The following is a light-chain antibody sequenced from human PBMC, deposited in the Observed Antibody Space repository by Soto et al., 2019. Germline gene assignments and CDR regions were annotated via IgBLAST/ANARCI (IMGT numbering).Light chain of an antibody. CDR1: ESVRHY. Sequence: IVLTQSPATLSLSPGERATLSCRASESVRHYVAWYQQKPAQAPRLLIYDASSRATGTPDRFSGSGSGTDFTLTINRLEPEDFALYYCQQYGSSTPTFGQGTKVDIK. V-gene: IGKV3-20*01. J-gene: IGKJ1*01. CDR3: QQYGSSTPT. CDR2: DAS.